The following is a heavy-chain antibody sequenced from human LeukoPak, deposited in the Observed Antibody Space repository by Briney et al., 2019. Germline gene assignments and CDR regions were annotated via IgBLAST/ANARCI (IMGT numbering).Heavy chain of an antibody. CDR3: AAETTAGNA. CDR1: GGPFSGYY. D-gene: IGHD6-13*01. CDR2: INHSGST. V-gene: IGHV4-34*01. Sequence: SETLSLTCAVYGGPFSGYYWSWIRQPPGKGLEWIGEINHSGSTNYNPSLKSRVTISVDTSKSQFSLKLSSVTAADTAVYYCAAETTAGNAWGQGTLVAVSS. J-gene: IGHJ5*02.